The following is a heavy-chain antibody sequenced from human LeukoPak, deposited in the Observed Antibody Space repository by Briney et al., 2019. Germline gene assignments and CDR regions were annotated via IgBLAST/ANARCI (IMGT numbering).Heavy chain of an antibody. D-gene: IGHD3-9*01. V-gene: IGHV4-59*01. CDR3: VRGRGYFDPFDP. Sequence: SETLSLTCTVSGASMTNYYWSWIRKPPGKGLERIGYIYYSGITNYNPSLTSRVSISVDMSKNQFSLKLTSVTAADTAVYYCVRGRGYFDPFDPWGQGTLVTVSS. CDR2: IYYSGIT. CDR1: GASMTNYY. J-gene: IGHJ5*02.